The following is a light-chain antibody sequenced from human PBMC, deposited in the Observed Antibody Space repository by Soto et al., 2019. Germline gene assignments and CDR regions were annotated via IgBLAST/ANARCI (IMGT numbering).Light chain of an antibody. CDR1: QSVSSTY. CDR2: GAS. Sequence: EIVLTQSPGTLSLSPGERATLSCRASQSVSSTYLAWYQQRPGQAPRLLIYGASSRATGIPDRFSGSASGTDFTLTISRLEPEDYAVYYCQQYGRSPLWTFGQGTKVEIK. V-gene: IGKV3-20*01. CDR3: QQYGRSPLWT. J-gene: IGKJ1*01.